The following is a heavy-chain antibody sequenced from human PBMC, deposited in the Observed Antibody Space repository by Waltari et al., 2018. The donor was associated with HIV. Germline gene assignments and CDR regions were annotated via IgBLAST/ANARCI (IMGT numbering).Heavy chain of an antibody. J-gene: IGHJ4*02. D-gene: IGHD2-8*01. CDR1: GGSISNTNL. Sequence: QVQLQESGPGLVKPSETLSLTCDVSGGSISNTNLWNWVRQPPGKGLEWLGEIDGRGDTRYNPSLKSRVTMSVDTSKNQCSLKLNSLTAADTAIYYCAGTYTYGVVFEYWGQGTLGTVSS. CDR3: AGTYTYGVVFEY. CDR2: IDGRGDT. V-gene: IGHV4-4*02.